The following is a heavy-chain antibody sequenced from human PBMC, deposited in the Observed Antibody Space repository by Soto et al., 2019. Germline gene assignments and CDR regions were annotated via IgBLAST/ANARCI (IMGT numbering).Heavy chain of an antibody. J-gene: IGHJ5*02. CDR1: GGSISSYY. Sequence: SETLSLTCTVSGGSISSYYWSWIRQPPGKGLEWIGYIYYSGSTNYNPSLESRVTISVDTSKNQFSLKLSSVTAADTAVYYCARGGYSSSFWWFDPWGQGTLVTVS. CDR2: IYYSGST. D-gene: IGHD6-13*01. CDR3: ARGGYSSSFWWFDP. V-gene: IGHV4-59*01.